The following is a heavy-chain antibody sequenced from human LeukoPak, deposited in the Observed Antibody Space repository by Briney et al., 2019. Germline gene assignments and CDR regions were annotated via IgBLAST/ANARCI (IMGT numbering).Heavy chain of an antibody. J-gene: IGHJ6*03. V-gene: IGHV3-30*02. CDR3: AKDGSVFTAYYYYYMDV. Sequence: GSLRLSCAASGFTFSSYGMHWVRQAPGKGLEGVAFIRYDGSNKYYADSVKGRFTISRDNSKNTLYLQMNSLRAEDTAVYYCAKDGSVFTAYYYYYMDVWGKGTTVTVSS. CDR2: IRYDGSNK. CDR1: GFTFSSYG. D-gene: IGHD1-14*01.